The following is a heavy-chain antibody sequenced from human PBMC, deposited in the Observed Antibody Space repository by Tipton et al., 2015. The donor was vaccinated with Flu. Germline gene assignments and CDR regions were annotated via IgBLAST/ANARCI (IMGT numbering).Heavy chain of an antibody. CDR3: ARDRVVGAAAGYYYYYYGLDV. D-gene: IGHD1-26*01. V-gene: IGHV3-23*01. CDR2: ISGSGGST. Sequence: ISGSGGSTYYADSVKGRFTISRDNSKSTLYLQMNSLRVEDTAVYYCARDRVVGAAAGYYYYYYGLDVWGQGTTVTASS. J-gene: IGHJ6*02.